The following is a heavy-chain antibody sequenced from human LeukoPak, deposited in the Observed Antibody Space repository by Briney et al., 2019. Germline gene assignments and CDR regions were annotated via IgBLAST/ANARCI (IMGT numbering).Heavy chain of an antibody. V-gene: IGHV1-2*02. D-gene: IGHD5-12*01. Sequence: EASVNVSCKASGYTFTGYYMHWVRQAPGQGLEWMGWINPNSGGTNYAQKFQGRVTMTRDTSISTAYMELSRLRSDDTAVYYCARGKYIVATLLGPLNYWGQGTLVTVSS. CDR1: GYTFTGYY. CDR2: INPNSGGT. J-gene: IGHJ4*02. CDR3: ARGKYIVATLLGPLNY.